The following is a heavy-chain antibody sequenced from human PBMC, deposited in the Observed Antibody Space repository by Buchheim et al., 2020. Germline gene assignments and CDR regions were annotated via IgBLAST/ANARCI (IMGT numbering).Heavy chain of an antibody. CDR2: ISFGGST. D-gene: IGHD3-10*01. CDR1: GGSISSYDYY. CDR3: TRRRDGSYSDY. J-gene: IGHJ4*02. V-gene: IGHV4-39*07. Sequence: QLQLQESGPGLVKPSETLSLTCTVSGGSISSYDYYWGWIRQPPGKGLEWIATISFGGSTSYNPSLKSRVTLSIDQSNNPFPLKLSSVTAADTAVYYCTRRRDGSYSDYWGQGTL.